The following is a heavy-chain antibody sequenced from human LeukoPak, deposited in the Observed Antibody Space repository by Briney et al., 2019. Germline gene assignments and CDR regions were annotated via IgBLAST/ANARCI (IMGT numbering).Heavy chain of an antibody. Sequence: GGSLRLSCAASGFTVSSYYMTWVRQAPGKGLEWVSVIYSGGSTYYADSVKGRVAISRDNSNNTVFLQMNIVRAEDTAVYYCARSYSNHLFGMDVWGQGTMVTVSS. CDR2: IYSGGST. CDR3: ARSYSNHLFGMDV. D-gene: IGHD4-11*01. J-gene: IGHJ6*02. V-gene: IGHV3-66*01. CDR1: GFTVSSYY.